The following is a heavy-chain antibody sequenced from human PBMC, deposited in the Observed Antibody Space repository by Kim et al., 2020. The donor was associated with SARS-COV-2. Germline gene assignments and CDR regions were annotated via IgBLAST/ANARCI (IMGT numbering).Heavy chain of an antibody. CDR1: GFTFSDYY. CDR2: ISSSGSTI. Sequence: GGSLRLSCAASGFTFSDYYMSWIRQAPGKGLEWVSYISSSGSTIYYADSVKGRFTISRDNAKNSLYLQMNSLRAEDTVVYYCARHIVVVTAIYDAFDIWGQGTMVTVSS. D-gene: IGHD2-21*02. V-gene: IGHV3-11*01. J-gene: IGHJ3*02. CDR3: ARHIVVVTAIYDAFDI.